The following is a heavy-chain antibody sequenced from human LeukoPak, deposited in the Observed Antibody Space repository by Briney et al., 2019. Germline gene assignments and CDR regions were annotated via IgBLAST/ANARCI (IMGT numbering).Heavy chain of an antibody. V-gene: IGHV3-9*01. J-gene: IGHJ4*02. CDR1: GFTFDDYA. CDR3: AKDIGVGAAAGNEPTSFDY. D-gene: IGHD6-13*01. CDR2: ISWNSGSI. Sequence: GGSLRLSCAASGFTFDDYAMHWVRQAPGNGLEWVSGISWNSGSIGYADSVKGRFTISRDNAKNSLYLQMNSLRAEDTALYYCAKDIGVGAAAGNEPTSFDYWGQGTLVTVSS.